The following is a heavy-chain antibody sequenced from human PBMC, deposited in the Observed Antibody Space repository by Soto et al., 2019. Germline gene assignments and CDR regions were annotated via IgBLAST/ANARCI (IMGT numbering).Heavy chain of an antibody. D-gene: IGHD3-9*01. J-gene: IGHJ3*02. CDR3: ASYYDILTGYYMNRPGDAFDI. Sequence: SETLSLTCTVSGGSISSSSYYWGWIRQPPGKGLEWIGSIYYSGSTYYNPPLKSRVTISVDTSKNQISLKLSSVTAADTAVYYCASYYDILTGYYMNRPGDAFDIWGQGTMVTVSS. CDR1: GGSISSSSYY. CDR2: IYYSGST. V-gene: IGHV4-39*01.